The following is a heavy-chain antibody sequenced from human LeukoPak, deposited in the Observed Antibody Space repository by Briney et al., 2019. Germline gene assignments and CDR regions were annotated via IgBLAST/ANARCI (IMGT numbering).Heavy chain of an antibody. CDR2: IYYSGST. CDR1: GGSISSYY. CDR3: ARDLQSGPPVG. D-gene: IGHD3-16*01. V-gene: IGHV4-59*01. Sequence: SETLSLTCTVSGGSISSYYWSWIRQPPGKGLEWIGYIYYSGSTNYNPSLKSRVTISVDTSKNQFSLKLSSVTPADTAVYYCARDLQSGPPVGWGQGTLVTVSS. J-gene: IGHJ4*02.